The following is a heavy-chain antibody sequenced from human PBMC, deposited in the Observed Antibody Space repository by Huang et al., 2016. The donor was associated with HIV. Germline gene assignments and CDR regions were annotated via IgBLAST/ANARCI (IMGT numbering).Heavy chain of an antibody. D-gene: IGHD6-19*01. CDR2: GNHGGST. CDR3: ATSRSGSGWFLDI. Sequence: QVQLYQWGAGPLRPSETLSLTCGVSGGSLHGYYWNWLSQSPGRGLEWIGEGNHGGSTKYKPSLKSRVTISVDTSKIQFSLNLTSVTATDTADYYCATSRSGSGWFLDIWGRGTLVSVS. J-gene: IGHJ2*01. CDR1: GGSLHGYY. V-gene: IGHV4-34*01.